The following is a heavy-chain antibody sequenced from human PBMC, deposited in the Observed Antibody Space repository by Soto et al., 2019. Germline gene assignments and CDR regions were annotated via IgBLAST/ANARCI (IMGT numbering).Heavy chain of an antibody. D-gene: IGHD3-10*01. CDR1: NASISSRKW. J-gene: IGHJ3*02. CDR2: IYHSGSI. Sequence: QVQLQESGPGLVKPSGTLSLTCTVSNASISSRKWWTWVRQTPGKGLEWIGEIYHSGSINHNPSPQGRVTMSVNKSNNQFSLKMTSVTAADTAVYYCASKVGELLADAFDIWGQGTVVTVSS. V-gene: IGHV4-4*02. CDR3: ASKVGELLADAFDI.